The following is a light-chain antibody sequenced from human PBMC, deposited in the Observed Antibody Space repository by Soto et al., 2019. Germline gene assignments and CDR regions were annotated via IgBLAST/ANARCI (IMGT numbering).Light chain of an antibody. CDR1: QSISSW. CDR2: KAS. J-gene: IGKJ1*01. CDR3: QQYNSYLWT. V-gene: IGKV1-5*03. Sequence: DLQMTQSPSTLSASVGDRVTITCRASQSISSWLAWYQQKPGKAPKLLIYKASSLESGVPSRFSGIGSGTEFTLTISSLQPDDFATYYCQQYNSYLWTFVQGTKVEIK.